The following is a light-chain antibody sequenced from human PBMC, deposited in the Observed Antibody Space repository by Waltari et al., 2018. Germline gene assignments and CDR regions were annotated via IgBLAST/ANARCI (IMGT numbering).Light chain of an antibody. V-gene: IGKV3-20*01. CDR3: QKYGSLPAT. Sequence: LPFRASQSISRCVAWYQQKPGQAPRLLIYDASTRATGIPDRFSGSGSGTDFSLTISRLEPEDIAVYYCQKYGSLPATFGQGTKVEIK. CDR2: DAS. J-gene: IGKJ1*01. CDR1: QSISRCV.